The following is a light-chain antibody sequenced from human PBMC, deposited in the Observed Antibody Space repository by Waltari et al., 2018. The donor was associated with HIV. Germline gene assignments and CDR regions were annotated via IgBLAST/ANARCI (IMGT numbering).Light chain of an antibody. CDR3: SSFTGTSDVI. CDR1: SSDVGGYNY. Sequence: QSALTQPPSASGSPGQSVTISCTGTSSDVGGYNYVSWYQQHPGNAPQLMIYEVSQRPSGVPDRFSGSKSGNTASLTVSGLQAEDEANYYCSSFTGTSDVIFGGGTKLTVL. J-gene: IGLJ2*01. CDR2: EVS. V-gene: IGLV2-8*01.